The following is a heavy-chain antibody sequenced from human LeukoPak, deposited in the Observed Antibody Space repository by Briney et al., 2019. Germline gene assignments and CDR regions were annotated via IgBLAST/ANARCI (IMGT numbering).Heavy chain of an antibody. Sequence: GASVKVSCKASGYTFTSYGISWVRQAPGQGLEWMGWISAYNGNTNYAQKLQGRVTMTTDTSTSTAYMELRSLRSDDTAVYYCARDYDYVWGSYRPTHFDYWGQGTLVTVSS. V-gene: IGHV1-18*01. CDR3: ARDYDYVWGSYRPTHFDY. D-gene: IGHD3-16*02. J-gene: IGHJ4*02. CDR1: GYTFTSYG. CDR2: ISAYNGNT.